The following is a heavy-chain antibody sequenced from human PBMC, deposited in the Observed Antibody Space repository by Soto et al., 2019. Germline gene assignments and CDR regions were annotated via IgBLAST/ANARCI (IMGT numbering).Heavy chain of an antibody. CDR1: GGSISSGGYS. J-gene: IGHJ4*02. CDR2: IYLSGSS. CDR3: ARAVVTKYDY. V-gene: IGHV4-30-2*01. Sequence: QLQLQESGSGLVKPSQTLSLTCAVSGGSISSGGYSWSWIRQPRGKGLEWIGYIYLSGSSYYNPSLKGRVTISVDRSKNQFSLKLSSVTAADTAVYYCARAVVTKYDYWGQGTLVTVSS. D-gene: IGHD2-15*01.